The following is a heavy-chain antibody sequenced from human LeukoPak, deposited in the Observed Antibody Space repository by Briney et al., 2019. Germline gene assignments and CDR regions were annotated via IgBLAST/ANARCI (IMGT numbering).Heavy chain of an antibody. CDR2: ISNTGSYT. D-gene: IGHD3-16*01. V-gene: IGHV3-21*01. J-gene: IGHJ6*02. CDR3: AGGEKHYYYGMDV. Sequence: PGESLRLSCAASGFTFSGYSLTWVRQAPGKGLEWVSSISNTGSYTYYLDSVKGRFTISRDNAKNSLYLQMNSLRAEDTAVYYCAGGEKHYYYGMDVWGQGTTVTVSS. CDR1: GFTFSGYS.